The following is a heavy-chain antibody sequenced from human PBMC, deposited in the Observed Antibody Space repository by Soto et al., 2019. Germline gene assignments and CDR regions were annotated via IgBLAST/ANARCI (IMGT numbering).Heavy chain of an antibody. D-gene: IGHD3-22*01. J-gene: IGHJ4*02. Sequence: EVPLVESGGGLVQPGGSLRLSCAASGFTFSSYWMHWVRQAPGKGLVWVSRINSDGSSTSYADSVKGRFTISRDNAKNTLYLQMNSLRAEDTAVYYCVRYSSGYYSPFFWGQGTLVTVSS. CDR2: INSDGSST. V-gene: IGHV3-74*01. CDR1: GFTFSSYW. CDR3: VRYSSGYYSPFF.